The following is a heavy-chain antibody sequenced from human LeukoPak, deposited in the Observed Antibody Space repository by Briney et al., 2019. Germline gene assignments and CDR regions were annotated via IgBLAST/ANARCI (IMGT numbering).Heavy chain of an antibody. CDR2: IYYSGST. J-gene: IGHJ5*02. Sequence: SETLSLTCTVSGGSISSSSYYWGWIRQPPGKGPEWIGSIYYSGSTYYNPTLKSRVTISVDTSKNQFSLKLSSVTAADTAVYYCARGIIVGATWGENYNCFDPWVQGTLVTVSS. CDR3: ARGIIVGATWGENYNCFDP. CDR1: GGSISSSSYY. V-gene: IGHV4-39*07. D-gene: IGHD1-26*01.